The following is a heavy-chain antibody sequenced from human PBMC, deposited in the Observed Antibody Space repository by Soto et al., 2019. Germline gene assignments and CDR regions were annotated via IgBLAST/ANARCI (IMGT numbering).Heavy chain of an antibody. Sequence: SETLSLTCAVYGGSFSGYYWSWIRQPPGKGLEWIGEINHSGSTNYNPSLKSRVTISVDTSKNQFSLKLSSVTAADTAVYYCARGGGGSDYWGQGTLVTVSS. V-gene: IGHV4-34*01. J-gene: IGHJ4*02. CDR1: GGSFSGYY. CDR2: INHSGST. D-gene: IGHD3-10*01. CDR3: ARGGGGSDY.